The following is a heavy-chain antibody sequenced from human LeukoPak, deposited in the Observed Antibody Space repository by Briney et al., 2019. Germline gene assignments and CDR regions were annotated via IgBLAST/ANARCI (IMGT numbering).Heavy chain of an antibody. J-gene: IGHJ4*02. Sequence: PSETLSLTCTVSGGSVSPYFWSWIRQPPGKGLEWIGEINHSGSTNYNPSLKSRVTISVDTSKNQFSLKLSSVTAADTAVYYCARGRRGYSGYDYRFDYWGQGTLVTVSS. CDR1: GGSVSPYF. D-gene: IGHD5-12*01. CDR3: ARGRRGYSGYDYRFDY. V-gene: IGHV4-34*01. CDR2: INHSGST.